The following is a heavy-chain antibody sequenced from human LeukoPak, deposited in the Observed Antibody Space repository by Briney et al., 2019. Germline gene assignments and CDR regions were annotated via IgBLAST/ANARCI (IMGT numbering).Heavy chain of an antibody. CDR3: ARRYCSSTSCYNGMDV. D-gene: IGHD2-2*02. J-gene: IGHJ6*02. V-gene: IGHV4-59*08. CDR2: IYYSGST. CDR1: GGSISSYY. Sequence: KPSETLSLTCTVSGGSISSYYWSWIRQPPGKGLEWIGYIYYSGSTNYNPSLKSRVTISVDTSKNQFSLKLSSVTAADTAVYYYARRYCSSTSCYNGMDVWGQGTTVTVSS.